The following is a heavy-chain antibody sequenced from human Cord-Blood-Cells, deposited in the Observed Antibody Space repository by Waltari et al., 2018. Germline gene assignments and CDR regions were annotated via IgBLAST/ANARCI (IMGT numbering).Heavy chain of an antibody. CDR3: ARAGPNWYFDL. CDR1: GFTFSSYW. Sequence: EVQLVESGGGLVQPGGSLRLSCAASGFTFSSYWMSWVRQAPGKGLEWVANIKQDGSEKYYVDSVKGRFTISRDNAKNALYLQMNSLRAEDTAVYYCARAGPNWYFDLWGRGTLVTVSS. V-gene: IGHV3-7*01. CDR2: IKQDGSEK. J-gene: IGHJ2*01.